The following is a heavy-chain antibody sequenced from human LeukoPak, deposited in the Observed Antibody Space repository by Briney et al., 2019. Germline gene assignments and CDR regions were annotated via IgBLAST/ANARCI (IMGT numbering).Heavy chain of an antibody. J-gene: IGHJ4*02. D-gene: IGHD3-22*01. Sequence: GGSLRLSCAASGFIFSSYSMNWVRQAPGKGLEWVSSISSSSSYIYYADSVKGRFTISRDNAKNSLYLQMNSLRAEDTAVYYCARGHYDSSAPADYWGQGTLVTVSS. CDR1: GFIFSSYS. V-gene: IGHV3-21*04. CDR3: ARGHYDSSAPADY. CDR2: ISSSSSYI.